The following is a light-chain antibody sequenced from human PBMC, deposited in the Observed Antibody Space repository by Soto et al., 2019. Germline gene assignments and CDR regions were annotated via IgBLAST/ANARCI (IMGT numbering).Light chain of an antibody. V-gene: IGKV3-20*01. J-gene: IGKJ1*01. Sequence: EIVMTQSPATLSVSPGGRATLYFGASQTISGTLAWYQQKPGQAPRLLMHGASSRATGIPDRFSGSGSGTDFTLTITRLQPEDFAVYYCQQYGSSPWTSGQGTKVDI. CDR2: GAS. CDR1: QTISGT. CDR3: QQYGSSPWT.